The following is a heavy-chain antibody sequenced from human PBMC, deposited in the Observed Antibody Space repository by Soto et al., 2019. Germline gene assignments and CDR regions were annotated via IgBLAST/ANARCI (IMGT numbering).Heavy chain of an antibody. Sequence: QVQLQQWGAGLLKPSETLSLTCAVYGGSFRGYQWTWIRQTPGKGLEWIGEINDSGNINYNPSLKSRVTTFLDTPKKQISLKLSSVTAADTAVYYCARGLILWFGELSRRGGYYYYMDVWGEGTTVIVSS. J-gene: IGHJ6*03. D-gene: IGHD3-10*01. CDR2: INDSGNI. V-gene: IGHV4-34*01. CDR3: ARGLILWFGELSRRGGYYYYMDV. CDR1: GGSFRGYQ.